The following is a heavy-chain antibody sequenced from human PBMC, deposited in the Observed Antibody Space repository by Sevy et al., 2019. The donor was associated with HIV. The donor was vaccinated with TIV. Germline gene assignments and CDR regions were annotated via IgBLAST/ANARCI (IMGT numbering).Heavy chain of an antibody. Sequence: GGSLRLSCAASGFTFSSYEMNWVRQAPGKGLEWVSYISSSGSTIYYADSVKGRFTISRDNAKNSLYLQMNSLRAEDTAVYYCARDGFYCTNGVCYYYYYGMDVWGQGTTVTVSS. V-gene: IGHV3-48*03. J-gene: IGHJ6*02. CDR3: ARDGFYCTNGVCYYYYYGMDV. CDR1: GFTFSSYE. CDR2: ISSSGSTI. D-gene: IGHD2-8*01.